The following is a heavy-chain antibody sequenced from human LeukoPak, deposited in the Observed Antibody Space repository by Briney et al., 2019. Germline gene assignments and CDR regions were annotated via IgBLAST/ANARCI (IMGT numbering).Heavy chain of an antibody. Sequence: SETLSLTCTASGGSISSSSYYWGWIRQPPGKGLEWIGGIYYSGSTYYNPSLKSRVTISVDTSKNQFSLKLNSVTAADTAVYYCAREEAHQDDYGDYVRLYYYYYMDVWGKGTTVTISS. J-gene: IGHJ6*03. V-gene: IGHV4-39*01. CDR3: AREEAHQDDYGDYVRLYYYYYMDV. D-gene: IGHD4-17*01. CDR1: GGSISSSSYY. CDR2: IYYSGST.